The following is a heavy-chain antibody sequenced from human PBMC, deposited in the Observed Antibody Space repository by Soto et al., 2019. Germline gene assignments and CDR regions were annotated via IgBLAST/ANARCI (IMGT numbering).Heavy chain of an antibody. CDR1: GGSFSGYY. V-gene: IGHV4-34*01. CDR2: INHSGST. Sequence: QVQLQQWGAGLLKPSETLSLTCAVYGGSFSGYYWSWIRQPPGKGLEWIGEINHSGSTNYNPSLKSRVTISVDTSKNQFSLELSSVTATDKAVYYCARVTGRYYYGMDVWGQGTTVTVSS. J-gene: IGHJ6*02. CDR3: ARVTGRYYYGMDV.